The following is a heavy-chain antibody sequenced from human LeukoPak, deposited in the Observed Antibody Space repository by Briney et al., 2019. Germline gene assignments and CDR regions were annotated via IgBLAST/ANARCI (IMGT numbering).Heavy chain of an antibody. CDR3: ARRGRYCSSTSCYTGYYMDV. CDR1: GFTFGDYG. CDR2: INWNGGST. V-gene: IGHV3-20*01. D-gene: IGHD2-2*02. J-gene: IGHJ6*03. Sequence: GGSLRLSCAASGFTFGDYGMSWVRQAPGRGLEWVSGINWNGGSTGYADSVKGRFTISRDNAKNSLYLQMNSLRAEDTALYHCARRGRYCSSTSCYTGYYMDVWGKGTTVTVSS.